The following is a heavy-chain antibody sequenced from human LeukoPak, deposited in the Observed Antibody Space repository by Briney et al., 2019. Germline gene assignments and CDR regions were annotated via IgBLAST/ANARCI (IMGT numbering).Heavy chain of an antibody. CDR3: ARDRGYYGSGSYYGDY. V-gene: IGHV1-18*01. Sequence: ASVKVSCKASGYTFTSYGISWVRQPPGKGLEWMGWISAYNGNTNYAQKLQGRVTMTTDTPTSTAYMELRSLRSDDTAVYYCARDRGYYGSGSYYGDYWGQGTLVTVSS. J-gene: IGHJ4*02. CDR2: ISAYNGNT. D-gene: IGHD3-10*01. CDR1: GYTFTSYG.